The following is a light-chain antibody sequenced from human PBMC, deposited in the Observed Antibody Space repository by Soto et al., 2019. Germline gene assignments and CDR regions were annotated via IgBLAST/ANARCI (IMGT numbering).Light chain of an antibody. CDR1: QSVNNF. J-gene: IGKJ4*01. V-gene: IGKV3-11*01. CDR3: QQRSHWPPLT. CDR2: DAS. Sequence: EIVLTQYPATLSLSPGERATLSCRASQSVNNFLAWYQQKPGQAPRLLIYDASNRATGIPAMFSGSGSGTDFTLTIISLEPEDFAVYYCQQRSHWPPLTFGGGTKVEIK.